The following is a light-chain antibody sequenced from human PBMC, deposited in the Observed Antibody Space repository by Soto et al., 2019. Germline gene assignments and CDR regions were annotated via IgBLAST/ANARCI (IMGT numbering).Light chain of an antibody. CDR2: DAS. CDR1: QSISSW. Sequence: GDRVTITCRASQSISSWLAWYQQKPGKAPKLLIYDASSLESGVPSRFSGSGSGTESTLTISSLQPDDFATYYCQQYNSYSQTFGQGTKVDIK. CDR3: QQYNSYSQT. V-gene: IGKV1-5*01. J-gene: IGKJ1*01.